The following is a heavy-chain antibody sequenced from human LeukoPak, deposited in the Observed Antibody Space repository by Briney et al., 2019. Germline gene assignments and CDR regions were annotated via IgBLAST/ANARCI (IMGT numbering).Heavy chain of an antibody. V-gene: IGHV3-53*01. D-gene: IGHD1-26*01. CDR3: ARDQDSGSFIFGY. Sequence: GGSLRLSCAASGFTVSTNYMSWVRQAPGKGLEWVSVIYSGGNTYYADSVKGRFTISRDNSKNTLYLQMNSLRAEDTAVYYCARDQDSGSFIFGYWGQGTLVTVSS. J-gene: IGHJ4*02. CDR1: GFTVSTNY. CDR2: IYSGGNT.